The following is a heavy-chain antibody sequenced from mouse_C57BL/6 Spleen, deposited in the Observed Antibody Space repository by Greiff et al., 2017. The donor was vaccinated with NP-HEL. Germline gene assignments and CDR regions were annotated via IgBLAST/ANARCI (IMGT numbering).Heavy chain of an antibody. CDR1: GYTFTSYW. Sequence: QVQLQQPGAELVRPGSSVKLSCKASGYTFTSYWMHWVKQRPIQGLEWIGNIDPSDSETHYNQKFKDKATLTVDKSSSTAYMQLSSLTSEDSAVYYCARDYYGSSYPWAYWGQGTLVTVSA. V-gene: IGHV1-52*01. CDR3: ARDYYGSSYPWAY. CDR2: IDPSDSET. D-gene: IGHD1-1*01. J-gene: IGHJ3*01.